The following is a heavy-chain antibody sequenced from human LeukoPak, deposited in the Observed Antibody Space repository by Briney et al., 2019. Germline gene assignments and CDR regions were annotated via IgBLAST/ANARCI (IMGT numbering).Heavy chain of an antibody. Sequence: GGSLRLSCAASGFTFSSYWMHWVRQAPGKGLVWVSRINSDGSSTSYADSVKGRFTISRDNAKNTLYLQMNSLGAEDTAVYYCARPGHIYCSGGSCYGTYWDYWGQGTLVTVSS. J-gene: IGHJ4*02. CDR3: ARPGHIYCSGGSCYGTYWDY. D-gene: IGHD2-15*01. CDR2: INSDGSST. V-gene: IGHV3-74*01. CDR1: GFTFSSYW.